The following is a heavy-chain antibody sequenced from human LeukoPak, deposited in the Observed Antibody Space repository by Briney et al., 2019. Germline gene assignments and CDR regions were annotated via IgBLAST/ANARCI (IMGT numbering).Heavy chain of an antibody. CDR2: ISGSGGST. J-gene: IGHJ6*03. V-gene: IGHV3-23*01. Sequence: GGSLRLSCAGSGFTFSDSAMSWVRQAPGRGLEWVSAISGSGGSTYYADSVKGRFTISRDNSKNTLYLQMNSLRAEDTAVYYCARTPSHYYMDVWGKGTTVTVSS. CDR3: ARTPSHYYMDV. CDR1: GFTFSDSA.